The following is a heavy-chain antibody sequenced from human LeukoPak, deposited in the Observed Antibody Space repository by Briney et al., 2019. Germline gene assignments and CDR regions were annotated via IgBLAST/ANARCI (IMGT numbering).Heavy chain of an antibody. CDR1: GGTFSGYA. Sequence: ASVKVSCKASGGTFSGYAISWVRQAPGQGLEWMGGITPIFGTANYAQKFQGRVTITADESTSTAYMELSSLRSEDTAVYYCARGGPPNPKNYYYYYGMDVWGKGTTVTVSS. J-gene: IGHJ6*04. CDR3: ARGGPPNPKNYYYYYGMDV. V-gene: IGHV1-69*01. D-gene: IGHD3-10*01. CDR2: ITPIFGTA.